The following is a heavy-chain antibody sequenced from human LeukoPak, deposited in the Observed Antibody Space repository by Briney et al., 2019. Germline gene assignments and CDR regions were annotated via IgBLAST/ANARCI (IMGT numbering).Heavy chain of an antibody. Sequence: ASVKVSCKASGYTFTSYGISWVRQAPGQGLEWMGWISAYNGNTNYAQKLQGRVTMTTDTSTSTAYMELRSLRSDDTAVYYCARDGGPNSSGWYWPPGPRGDYWGQGTLVTVSS. V-gene: IGHV1-18*01. CDR1: GYTFTSYG. CDR3: ARDGGPNSSGWYWPPGPRGDY. J-gene: IGHJ4*02. CDR2: ISAYNGNT. D-gene: IGHD6-19*01.